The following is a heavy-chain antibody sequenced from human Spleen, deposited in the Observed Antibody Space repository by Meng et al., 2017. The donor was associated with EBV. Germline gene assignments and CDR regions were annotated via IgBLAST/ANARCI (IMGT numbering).Heavy chain of an antibody. CDR2: FTPIFGTT. Sequence: GPLGLSGTDVQTAGSSVNVSRKASEGTFNIYSISWVRQAPGQGLEWMGGFTPIFGTTNYERKFQGRVTVTADESTSTVYMELHSLRSDDTAVYYCTKGEGGGSGPSNWFDPWGQGTLVTVSS. D-gene: IGHD1-26*01. CDR1: EGTFNIYS. V-gene: IGHV1-69*01. J-gene: IGHJ5*02. CDR3: TKGEGGGSGPSNWFDP.